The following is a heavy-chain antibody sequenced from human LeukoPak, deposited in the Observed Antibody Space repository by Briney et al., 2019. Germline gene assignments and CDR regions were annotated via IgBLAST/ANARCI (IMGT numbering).Heavy chain of an antibody. Sequence: ASVKVSCKASGYTFTGYYMHWVRQAPGQGLEWMGWINPNSGGTNYAQKFQGRVTMTRDTSISTAYMELSRLRSDDTAVYYCARLRYCSSTSCYTLGAFDIWGQGTMVTVSS. CDR2: INPNSGGT. V-gene: IGHV1-2*02. CDR1: GYTFTGYY. CDR3: ARLRYCSSTSCYTLGAFDI. D-gene: IGHD2-2*02. J-gene: IGHJ3*02.